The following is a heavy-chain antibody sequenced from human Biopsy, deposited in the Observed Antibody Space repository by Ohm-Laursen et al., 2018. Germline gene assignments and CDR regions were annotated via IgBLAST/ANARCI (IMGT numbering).Heavy chain of an antibody. Sequence: SVKVSCKASGFTFNRSAMHWVRQARGQRLEWIGWIVAGGGNTNYAQKFQERVTITRDMSTSTAYMELSSLRSEDTAVYYCASRPNCGGDCSSGFDYWGQGTLVTVSS. CDR3: ASRPNCGGDCSSGFDY. CDR1: GFTFNRSA. J-gene: IGHJ4*02. D-gene: IGHD2-21*02. V-gene: IGHV1-58*02. CDR2: IVAGGGNT.